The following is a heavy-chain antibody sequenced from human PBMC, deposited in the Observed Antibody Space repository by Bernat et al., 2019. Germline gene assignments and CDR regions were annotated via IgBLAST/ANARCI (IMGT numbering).Heavy chain of an antibody. V-gene: IGHV4-59*01. CDR2: IYYSGST. CDR1: GGSISSYY. D-gene: IGHD3-10*01. J-gene: IGHJ5*02. CDR3: ARDMGGNYYGSGSRTKYNWFDP. Sequence: QVQLQESGPGLVKPSETLSLTCTVSGGSISSYYWSWIRQPPGKGLEWIGYIYYSGSTNYNPSLKSRVTISVDTSKNQFSLKLSSVTAADTAVYYCARDMGGNYYGSGSRTKYNWFDPWGQGTLVTVSS.